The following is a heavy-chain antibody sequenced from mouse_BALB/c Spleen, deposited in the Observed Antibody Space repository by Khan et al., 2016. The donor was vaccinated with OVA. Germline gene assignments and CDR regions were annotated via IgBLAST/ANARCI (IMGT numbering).Heavy chain of an antibody. CDR2: INSNGGST. CDR1: GFTFSSYG. Sequence: EVQLQESGGGLVQPGGSLKLSCAASGFTFSSYGMSWVRQTPDKRLELVATINSNGGSTYYPDSVKGRFTISRDNAKNTLYLQMSSRKSEDTAMYYCARMARTINWGQGTTLTVSS. V-gene: IGHV5-6-3*01. CDR3: ARMARTIN. J-gene: IGHJ2*01.